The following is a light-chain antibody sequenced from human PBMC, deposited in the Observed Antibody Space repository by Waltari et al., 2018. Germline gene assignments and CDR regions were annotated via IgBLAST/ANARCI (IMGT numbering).Light chain of an antibody. CDR3: QHYVRLPAT. CDR1: QCVSRT. J-gene: IGKJ1*01. V-gene: IGKV3-20*01. CDR2: GAS. Sequence: EIVLTQSPGTLSLSPGERATLSCRASQCVSRTLAWYQQKPGQAPRLLIYGASTRATGIPERFSGGGSGTDFSLTINRLEPEDFAVYYCQHYVRLPATFGQGTKVEIK.